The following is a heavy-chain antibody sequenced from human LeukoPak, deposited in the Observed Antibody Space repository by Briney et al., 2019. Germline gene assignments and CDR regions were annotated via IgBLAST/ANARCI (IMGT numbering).Heavy chain of an antibody. CDR3: AGLGTLGY. V-gene: IGHV3-23*01. J-gene: IGHJ4*02. Sequence: PGGTLRLSCAASGLTCSSYGMSWVRQAPGKGLEWVSAISGSGGSTYYADSVKGRFTISRDNSKNTLYLQMNSLRAEYTAVYYCAGLGTLGYWGQGTLVTVSS. CDR1: GLTCSSYG. CDR2: ISGSGGST. D-gene: IGHD3-16*01.